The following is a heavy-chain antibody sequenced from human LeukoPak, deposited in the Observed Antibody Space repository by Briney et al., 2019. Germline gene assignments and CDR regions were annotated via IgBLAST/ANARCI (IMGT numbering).Heavy chain of an antibody. J-gene: IGHJ3*02. Sequence: SVKVSXKASGGTFSSYAISWVRQAPGQGLEWIGGIIPIFGTANYAQKFQGRVTITADESTSTAYMELSSLRSEDTAVYYCARDCTTVTTGRAFDIWGQGTMVTVSS. V-gene: IGHV1-69*13. CDR1: GGTFSSYA. D-gene: IGHD4-17*01. CDR3: ARDCTTVTTGRAFDI. CDR2: IIPIFGTA.